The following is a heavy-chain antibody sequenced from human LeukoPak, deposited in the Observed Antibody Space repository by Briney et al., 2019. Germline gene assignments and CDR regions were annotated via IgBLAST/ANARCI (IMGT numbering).Heavy chain of an antibody. D-gene: IGHD3-22*01. J-gene: IGHJ4*02. CDR2: ISSSGSTI. V-gene: IGHV3-11*01. Sequence: GGSLRLSCAASGFTFSDYYMSWIRQAPGKGLEWVSYISSSGSTIYYADSVKGRFTISRHNAKNTLYLQMNSLRAEDTAVYYCARDRTYYDSSGYAYWGQGTLVTVS. CDR1: GFTFSDYY. CDR3: ARDRTYYDSSGYAY.